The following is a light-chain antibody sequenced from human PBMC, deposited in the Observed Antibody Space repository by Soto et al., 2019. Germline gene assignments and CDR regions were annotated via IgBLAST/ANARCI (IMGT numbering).Light chain of an antibody. CDR2: RDS. J-gene: IGLJ2*01. CDR3: QVWDSRTHVG. Sequence: SYELTQPLSVSVALGQTARITCGGNNIGSKNVHWYQQKPGQAPVLVIYRDSNRPSGIPERFSGSNSGNTATLTISRAQAGDEADYYCQVWDSRTHVGFGGGTKLT. V-gene: IGLV3-9*01. CDR1: NIGSKN.